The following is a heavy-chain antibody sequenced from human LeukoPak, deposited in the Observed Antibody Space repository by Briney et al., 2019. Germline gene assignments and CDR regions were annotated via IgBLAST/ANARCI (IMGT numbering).Heavy chain of an antibody. CDR3: ARMAGGSSGWSN. J-gene: IGHJ4*02. D-gene: IGHD6-19*01. CDR2: MNPNSGNT. CDR1: GYTFTSYD. Sequence: ASVKVSCKASGYTFTSYDINWVRQATGQGLEWMGWMNPNSGNTGYAQKFQGRVTMTRNTSISTAYMELCSLRSEDTAVYYCARMAGGSSGWSNWGQGTLVTVSS. V-gene: IGHV1-8*01.